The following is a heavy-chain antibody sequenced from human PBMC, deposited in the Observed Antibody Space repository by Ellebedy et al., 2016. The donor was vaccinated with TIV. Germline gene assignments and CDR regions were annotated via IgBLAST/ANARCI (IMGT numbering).Heavy chain of an antibody. Sequence: AASVKVSCKASGYTFTRYYFMHWVRQAAGQGLEWMGIINPGDGTTTYARKLQGRVTMTRDTSTSTVYMELGSLSSDDTAVYYCARGGRYSGSYNFDHWGQGSLVTVSS. J-gene: IGHJ4*02. CDR3: ARGGRYSGSYNFDH. CDR1: GYTFTRYYF. V-gene: IGHV1-46*01. D-gene: IGHD1-26*01. CDR2: INPGDGTT.